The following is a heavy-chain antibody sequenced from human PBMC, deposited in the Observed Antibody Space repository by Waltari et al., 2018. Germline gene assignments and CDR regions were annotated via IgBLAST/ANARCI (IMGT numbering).Heavy chain of an antibody. Sequence: QVQLQESGPGLVRPSETLSLTCSVSSASIDSRHWNWIRQPAGKGLEWIGRMFSSESTNYNPSLKSRITMSIDTSKNQFSLNLKSVTAADTGVYFCASEFYYGSGSYFDSWGQGTLVIVSS. CDR1: SASIDSRH. CDR3: ASEFYYGSGSYFDS. V-gene: IGHV4-4*07. J-gene: IGHJ4*02. CDR2: MFSSEST. D-gene: IGHD3-10*01.